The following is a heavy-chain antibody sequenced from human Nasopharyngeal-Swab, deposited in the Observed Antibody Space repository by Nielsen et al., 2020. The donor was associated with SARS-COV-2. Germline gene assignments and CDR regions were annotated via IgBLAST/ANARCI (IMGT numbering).Heavy chain of an antibody. Sequence: SQTLSLTCAIYGGSFSGYYWNWIRQSPGKGLAWIGEIHYSGKTYYNPSLKSRVTMSVDTSKNQFSLKLTSVTAADTAVYFCTRGRDIRYGMDVWGLGTAVTVSS. CDR1: GGSFSGYY. J-gene: IGHJ6*02. CDR3: TRGRDIRYGMDV. D-gene: IGHD2-15*01. CDR2: IHYSGKT. V-gene: IGHV4-34*01.